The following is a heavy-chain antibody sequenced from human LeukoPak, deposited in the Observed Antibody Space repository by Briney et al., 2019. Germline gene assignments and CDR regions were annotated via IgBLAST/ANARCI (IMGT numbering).Heavy chain of an antibody. CDR3: ARAVKTVTTPSGY. CDR2: ISAYNGNT. D-gene: IGHD4-17*01. J-gene: IGHJ4*02. CDR1: GYTFTGYY. Sequence: HGASVKVSCKASGYTFTGYYMHWVRQAPGQGLEWMGWISAYNGNTTYAQKLQGRVTMTTDTSTSTAYMELRSLRSDDTAVYYCARAVKTVTTPSGYWGQGTLVTVSS. V-gene: IGHV1-18*04.